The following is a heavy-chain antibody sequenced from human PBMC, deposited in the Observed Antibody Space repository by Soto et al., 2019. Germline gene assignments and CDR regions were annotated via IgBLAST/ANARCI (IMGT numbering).Heavy chain of an antibody. V-gene: IGHV3-23*01. CDR3: ARFYYDSSGYLPSPYYYYYGMDV. CDR1: GFTFSIYA. J-gene: IGHJ6*02. D-gene: IGHD3-22*01. Sequence: PAGSLSLSCAASGFTFSIYAMSWVRQAPGKGLEWVSAISGSGGSTYYADSVKGRFTISRDNSKNTLYLQMNSLRAEDTAVYYCARFYYDSSGYLPSPYYYYYGMDVWGQGNTVTVT. CDR2: ISGSGGST.